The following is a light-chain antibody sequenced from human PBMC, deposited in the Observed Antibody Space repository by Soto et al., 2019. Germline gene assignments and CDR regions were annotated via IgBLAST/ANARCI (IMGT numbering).Light chain of an antibody. CDR2: AAS. V-gene: IGKV1-39*01. J-gene: IGKJ5*01. Sequence: LQLTQSPSTLSASIGDRVTITCRARESVNSWLAWYQQKPGKAPNLLIYAASTLQSGVPSKFSGGGSGTDFTLTISSLQPEDFATYYCQQSYNIPRTFGQGTRLEIK. CDR3: QQSYNIPRT. CDR1: ESVNSW.